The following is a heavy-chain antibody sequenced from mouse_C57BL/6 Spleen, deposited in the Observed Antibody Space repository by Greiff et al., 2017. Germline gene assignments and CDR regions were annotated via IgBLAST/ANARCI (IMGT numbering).Heavy chain of an antibody. J-gene: IGHJ2*01. CDR2: IDPSDSET. V-gene: IGHV1-52*01. Sequence: VQLQQPGAELVRPGSSVKLSCKASGYTFTSYWMHWVKQRPIQGLEWIGNIDPSDSETHYNQKFKDKATLTVDKSSSTAYMQLSSLTSEDSAVYYCAGQRWDAYVDYWGQGTTLTVSA. D-gene: IGHD4-1*01. CDR1: GYTFTSYW. CDR3: AGQRWDAYVDY.